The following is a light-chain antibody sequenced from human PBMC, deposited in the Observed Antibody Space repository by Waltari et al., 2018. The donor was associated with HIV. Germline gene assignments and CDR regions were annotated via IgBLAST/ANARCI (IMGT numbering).Light chain of an antibody. CDR3: NSYAGSNNWV. J-gene: IGLJ3*02. Sequence: QSALTQPPSASGSPGQSVTISCTGTSSDVGGSKYVSWYQQHPGKAPKRMIYEVNKRPSGVPDRFSGSKSANPASLTVSGLQADDEADYYCNSYAGSNNWVFGGGTKLTVL. CDR2: EVN. V-gene: IGLV2-8*01. CDR1: SSDVGGSKY.